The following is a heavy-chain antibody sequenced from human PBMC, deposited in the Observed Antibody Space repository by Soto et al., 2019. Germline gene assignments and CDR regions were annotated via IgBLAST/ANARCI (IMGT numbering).Heavy chain of an antibody. Sequence: GGSLRLSCAASGSIFSSFAMHWVRQAPGKGLQWVAVISNDGNKEYYADSVKGRFIISRDNSKNTLYVQMNSLRAEDTAMYYCATSGLLLWFGELYWGQGTLVTVSS. V-gene: IGHV3-30-3*01. CDR3: ATSGLLLWFGELY. J-gene: IGHJ4*02. CDR1: GSIFSSFA. CDR2: ISNDGNKE. D-gene: IGHD3-10*01.